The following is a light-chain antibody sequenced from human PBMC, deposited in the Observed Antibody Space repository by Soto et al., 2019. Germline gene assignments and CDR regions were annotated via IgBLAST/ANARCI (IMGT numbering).Light chain of an antibody. CDR3: QQCRNWPLT. V-gene: IGKV3-15*01. CDR2: DAS. CDR1: QNVYNN. J-gene: IGKJ4*01. Sequence: EIVMTQSPATLSVSPREAATPSCKASQNVYNNLAWYQQRPGQPPRLLIYDASTRATGISARFSGSGYGTEFTLTISSLQSEDFAVYFCQQCRNWPLTFGGG.